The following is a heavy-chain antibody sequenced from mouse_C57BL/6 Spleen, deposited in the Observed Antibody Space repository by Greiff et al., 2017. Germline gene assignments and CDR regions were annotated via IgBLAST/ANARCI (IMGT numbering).Heavy chain of an antibody. CDR3: ARDSLITTVVATPAWFAY. D-gene: IGHD1-1*01. J-gene: IGHJ3*01. Sequence: EVQRVESGGGLVKPGGSLKLSCAASGFTFSSYAMSWVRQTPEKRLEWVATISDGGSYTYYPDNVKGRFTISRDNAKNNLYLQMSHLKSEDTAMYYCARDSLITTVVATPAWFAYWGQGTLVTVSA. CDR2: ISDGGSYT. CDR1: GFTFSSYA. V-gene: IGHV5-4*01.